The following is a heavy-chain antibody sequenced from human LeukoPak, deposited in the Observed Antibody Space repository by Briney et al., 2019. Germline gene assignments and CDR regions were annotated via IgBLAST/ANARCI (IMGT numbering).Heavy chain of an antibody. V-gene: IGHV3-7*01. J-gene: IGHJ4*02. Sequence: GGSLRLSCAASGFTFRSYWMSWVRQAPGKGLEWVANIKQDGSEKYYVDSVKGRFTISRDNAKNSLYLQMNSLRADDTAVYYCARVWEYYYDSSGYPDYWGQGTLVTVSS. CDR2: IKQDGSEK. CDR1: GFTFRSYW. D-gene: IGHD3-22*01. CDR3: ARVWEYYYDSSGYPDY.